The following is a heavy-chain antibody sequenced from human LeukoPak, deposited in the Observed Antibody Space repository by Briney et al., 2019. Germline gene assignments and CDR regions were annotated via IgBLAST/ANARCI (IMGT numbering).Heavy chain of an antibody. CDR3: ARGGTVTTMDY. J-gene: IGHJ4*02. Sequence: PGGSLRLSCAASGFSFSDYNMNWVRQAPGKGLEWVSSISSSSSYIYYADSVKGRFTISRDNAKDSLYLQMNSLRAEDTAVYYCARGGTVTTMDYWGQGTLVTVSS. CDR2: ISSSSSYI. V-gene: IGHV3-21*01. CDR1: GFSFSDYN. D-gene: IGHD4-17*01.